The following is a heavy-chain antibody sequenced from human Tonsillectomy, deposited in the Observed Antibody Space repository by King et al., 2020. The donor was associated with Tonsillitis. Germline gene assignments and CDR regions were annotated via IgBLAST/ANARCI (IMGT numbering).Heavy chain of an antibody. D-gene: IGHD6-19*01. CDR3: ARDQRYSSGWYGYIEH. CDR2: IWYDGSDK. CDR1: GFTFSMYG. V-gene: IGHV3-33*08. J-gene: IGHJ4*02. Sequence: VQLVESGGGVVQPGRSLRLSCVASGFTFSMYGMHWVRQAPGKGLEWVAIIWYDGSDKYYADYVKGRFTMSRDTSKNTVYLQMDSLRAEDTAVYYCARDQRYSSGWYGYIEHWGQGTLVTVSS.